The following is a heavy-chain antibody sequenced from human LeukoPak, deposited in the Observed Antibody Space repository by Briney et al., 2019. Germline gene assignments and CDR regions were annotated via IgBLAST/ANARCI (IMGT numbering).Heavy chain of an antibody. D-gene: IGHD6-19*01. V-gene: IGHV3-7*01. CDR1: GFTFSSYA. CDR3: ARDKQGSFIY. Sequence: PGRSLRLSCAASGFTFSSYAMHWVRQAPGKGLEWVASIKQDGSEKNYVDSVKGRFTISRDNARNSLSLQMNSLRAEDTAVFYCARDKQGSFIYWGQGTLVTVSS. J-gene: IGHJ4*02. CDR2: IKQDGSEK.